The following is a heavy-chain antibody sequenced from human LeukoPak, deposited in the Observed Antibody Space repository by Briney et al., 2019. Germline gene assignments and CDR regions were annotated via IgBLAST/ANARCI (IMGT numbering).Heavy chain of an antibody. Sequence: SETLSLTCTVSGGSISRYYWSWIRQPPGAGLEWIGDIYTSVSSNYNPSLKSRVTISLDTSKNQFSLKLSSVTAADTAVYYCARRGSIAARSYYYYYMDVWGKGTTVTVSS. J-gene: IGHJ6*03. D-gene: IGHD6-6*01. V-gene: IGHV4-4*09. CDR1: GGSISRYY. CDR2: IYTSVSS. CDR3: ARRGSIAARSYYYYYMDV.